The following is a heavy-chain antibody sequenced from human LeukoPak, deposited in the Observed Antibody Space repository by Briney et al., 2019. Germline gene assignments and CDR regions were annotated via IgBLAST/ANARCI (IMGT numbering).Heavy chain of an antibody. D-gene: IGHD4-17*01. CDR1: GYTFTSYG. Sequence: GASVKVSCKASGYTFTSYGISWVRQAPGQGLEWMGWINAYNGNTNYAQKLQGRVTMTTDTSTSTAYMELRSQRSDDTAVYYCARGTLGHYGDPGHFQHWGQGTLVTVSS. CDR3: ARGTLGHYGDPGHFQH. J-gene: IGHJ1*01. CDR2: INAYNGNT. V-gene: IGHV1-18*01.